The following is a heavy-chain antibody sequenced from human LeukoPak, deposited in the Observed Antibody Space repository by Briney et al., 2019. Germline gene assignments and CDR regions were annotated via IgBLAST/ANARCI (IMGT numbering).Heavy chain of an antibody. CDR2: ISYDGSNK. V-gene: IGHV3-30*03. J-gene: IGHJ4*02. CDR1: GFTFSSYG. D-gene: IGHD3-9*01. CDR3: ARDREYYDILTGYYTH. Sequence: PGGSLRLSCAASGFTFSSYGMHWVRQAPGKGLEWVAVISYDGSNKYYADSVKGRFTISRDNAKNSLYLQMNSLRAEDTAVYYCARDREYYDILTGYYTHWGQGTLVTVSS.